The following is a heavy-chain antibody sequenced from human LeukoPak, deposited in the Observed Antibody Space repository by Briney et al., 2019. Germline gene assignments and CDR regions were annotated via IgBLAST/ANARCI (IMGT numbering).Heavy chain of an antibody. D-gene: IGHD3-10*02. V-gene: IGHV3-74*01. CDR2: IDTDGSST. J-gene: IGHJ6*04. CDR1: GFTLSNYW. CDR3: AELGITMIGGV. Sequence: GSLRLSCSASGFTLSNYWMHWVRQAPGKGLVWVSRIDTDGSSTNYADSVKGRFTISRDNAKNSLYLQMNSLRAEDTAVYYCAELGITMIGGVWGKGTTVTISS.